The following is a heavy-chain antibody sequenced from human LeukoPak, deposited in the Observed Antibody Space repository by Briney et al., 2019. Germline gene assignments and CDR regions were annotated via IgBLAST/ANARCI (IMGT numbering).Heavy chain of an antibody. Sequence: PSETLSLTCTISSGSISSSSYYWGWIRQPPGKGLEWIGSIYYSGSTYYNPSLKSRVTISVDTSKNQFSLKLRSVTAADTAVYYCARGPSGVHMDVWGRGTTVTVSS. D-gene: IGHD2-8*01. CDR1: SGSISSSSYY. CDR2: IYYSGST. J-gene: IGHJ6*02. CDR3: ARGPSGVHMDV. V-gene: IGHV4-39*07.